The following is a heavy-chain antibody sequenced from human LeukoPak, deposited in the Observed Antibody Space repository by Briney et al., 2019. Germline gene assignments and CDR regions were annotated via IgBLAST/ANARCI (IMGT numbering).Heavy chain of an antibody. J-gene: IGHJ4*02. CDR3: ARDQAVGAITPFDY. Sequence: GESLKISCKASGYTFTSYGISWVRQAPGQGLEWMGWISAYNGNTNYAQKLQGRVTMTTDTSTSTAYMELRSLRSDDTAVYYCARDQAVGAITPFDYWGQGTLVTVSS. CDR1: GYTFTSYG. V-gene: IGHV1-18*01. CDR2: ISAYNGNT. D-gene: IGHD1-26*01.